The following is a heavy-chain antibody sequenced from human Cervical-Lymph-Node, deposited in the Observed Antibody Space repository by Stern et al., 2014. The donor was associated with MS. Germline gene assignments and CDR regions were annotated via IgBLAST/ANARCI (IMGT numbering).Heavy chain of an antibody. CDR2: IYDCRSS. D-gene: IGHD6-13*01. J-gene: IGHJ4*02. CDR3: ARDDRGSSWYRFDF. V-gene: IGHV4-31*03. Sequence: QLQLQESGPGVAKPSQTLSLTCTVSGGSISTGGYYWIWIRQPPGKGLEWIGYIYDCRSSYDNPSLKRRVTMSLDTSKNQFSLNLSSVTATDTAIYYCARDDRGSSWYRFDFWGQGTLVTVSS. CDR1: GGSISTGGYY.